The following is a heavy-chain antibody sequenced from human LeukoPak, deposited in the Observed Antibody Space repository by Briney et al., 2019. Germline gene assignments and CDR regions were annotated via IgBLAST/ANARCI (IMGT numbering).Heavy chain of an antibody. J-gene: IGHJ3*02. D-gene: IGHD3-16*02. CDR2: ISSSGSTI. V-gene: IGHV3-48*03. CDR1: GFTFSSYE. Sequence: GGSLRLSCAASGFTFSSYEMNWVRQAPGKGLEWVSYISSSGSTIYYADSVKGRFTISRDNAKNSLYLQMNSLRAEDTAVYYCAVPVIHDAFDIWGQGTMVTVSS. CDR3: AVPVIHDAFDI.